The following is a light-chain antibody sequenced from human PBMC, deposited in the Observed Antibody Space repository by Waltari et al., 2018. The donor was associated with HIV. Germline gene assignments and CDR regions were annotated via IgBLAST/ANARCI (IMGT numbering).Light chain of an antibody. V-gene: IGLV3-1*01. J-gene: IGLJ1*01. Sequence: SYALTQPPSLSVAQGQTVGMTCSGDHLEDNYACWYLPKPGQSPVVVMYQDNKLPSVILDRFSGSNSGNTATLIISETQSMDEADYYCQAWDNNTYVFGAGTKVTVL. CDR1: HLEDNY. CDR2: QDN. CDR3: QAWDNNTYV.